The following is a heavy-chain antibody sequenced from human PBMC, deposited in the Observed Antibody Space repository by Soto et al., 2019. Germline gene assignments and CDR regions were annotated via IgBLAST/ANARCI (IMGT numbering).Heavy chain of an antibody. CDR3: ARRYGSSFDY. V-gene: IGHV4-59*08. Sequence: SETLSLTCAVYGGSFSGYYWSWIRQPPGKGLEWIGYIYYSGSTNYNPSLKSRVTISVDTSKNQFSLKLSSVTAADTAVYYCARRYGSSFDYWGQGTLVTVSS. CDR1: GGSFSGYY. J-gene: IGHJ4*02. CDR2: IYYSGST. D-gene: IGHD6-13*01.